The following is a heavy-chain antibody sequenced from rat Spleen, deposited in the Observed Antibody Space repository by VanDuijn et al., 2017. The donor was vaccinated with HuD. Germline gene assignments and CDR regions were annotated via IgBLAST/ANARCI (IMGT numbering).Heavy chain of an antibody. CDR2: ISAGGGNT. V-gene: IGHV5S13*01. Sequence: EVQLVESGGGLVQPGRSLKLSCAASGFTFSNYGMAWVRQTPTKGLEWVASISAGGGNTYYRDSVKGRFTISRDNAKSTLYLQMDSLRSEDTATYYCAKEGYSSYPNWFAYWGQGTLVTVSS. CDR3: AKEGYSSYPNWFAY. J-gene: IGHJ3*01. D-gene: IGHD1-2*01. CDR1: GFTFSNYG.